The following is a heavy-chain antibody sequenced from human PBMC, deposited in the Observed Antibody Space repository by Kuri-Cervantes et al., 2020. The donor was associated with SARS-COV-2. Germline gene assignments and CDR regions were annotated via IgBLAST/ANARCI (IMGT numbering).Heavy chain of an antibody. V-gene: IGHV1-69*13. D-gene: IGHD3-3*01. Sequence: SVKVSCKASGGTFSSYAISWVRQAPVQGLEWMGGIIPIFGTANYAQKFQGRVTITADESTSTAYMELSSLRSEDTAVYYCAKGSEAGGLLRFLEWLLFVDYWGQGTLVTVSS. J-gene: IGHJ4*02. CDR3: AKGSEAGGLLRFLEWLLFVDY. CDR2: IIPIFGTA. CDR1: GGTFSSYA.